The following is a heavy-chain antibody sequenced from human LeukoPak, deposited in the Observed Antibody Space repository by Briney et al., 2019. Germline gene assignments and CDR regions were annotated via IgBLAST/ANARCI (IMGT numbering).Heavy chain of an antibody. CDR2: ISWNSGSI. D-gene: IGHD3-9*01. Sequence: PGGSMRLSCAASGFTFDNYAMHWVRQAPGKGLEWVSGISWNSGSIGYADSVKGRFTISRDNAKNSLYLQMNSLRAEDTALYYCAKTGYLHAFDIWGQGTIVTVSS. V-gene: IGHV3-9*01. J-gene: IGHJ3*02. CDR1: GFTFDNYA. CDR3: AKTGYLHAFDI.